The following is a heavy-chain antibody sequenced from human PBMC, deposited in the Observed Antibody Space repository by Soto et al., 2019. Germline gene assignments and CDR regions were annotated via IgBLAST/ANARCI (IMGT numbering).Heavy chain of an antibody. CDR3: ARETASYDS. D-gene: IGHD3-3*01. J-gene: IGHJ5*02. CDR1: GYTFTSHY. Sequence: GGPVKVSCKASGYTFTSHYMHRVRQAPGQGLEWMGIINPSGGSTSYAQKFQGRVTMTRDTSTSTVYMELSSLRSEDTTVYYCARETASYDSWGQGTLVTVSS. CDR2: INPSGGST. V-gene: IGHV1-46*03.